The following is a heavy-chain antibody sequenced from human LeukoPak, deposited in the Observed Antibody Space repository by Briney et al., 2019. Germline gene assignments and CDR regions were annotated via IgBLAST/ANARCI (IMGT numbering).Heavy chain of an antibody. D-gene: IGHD3-10*01. CDR1: GFTFSSYG. CDR2: IWYDGTNK. Sequence: GGSLRLSCAASGFTFSSYGMHWVRQAPGKGLKWVAVIWYDGTNKYYADSVKGRFTISRDNSKNTLYVQMNSLRAEDTAVYYCARDGVTMVRGIPYYFDYWGQGTLVTVSS. J-gene: IGHJ4*02. CDR3: ARDGVTMVRGIPYYFDY. V-gene: IGHV3-33*01.